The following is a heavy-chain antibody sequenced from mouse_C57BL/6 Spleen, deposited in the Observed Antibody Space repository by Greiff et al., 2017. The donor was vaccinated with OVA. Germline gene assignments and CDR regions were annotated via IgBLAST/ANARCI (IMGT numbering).Heavy chain of an antibody. V-gene: IGHV5-6*02. CDR2: ISSGGSYT. J-gene: IGHJ1*03. CDR1: GFTFSSYG. Sequence: EVKLVESGGDLVKPGGSLKLSCAASGFTFSSYGMSWVRQTPDKRLEWVATISSGGSYTYYPDSVKGRFTISRDNAKNTLYLQMSSLKSEDTAMYYGARGEDDGYYPWYFDVWGTGTTVTVSS. CDR3: ARGEDDGYYPWYFDV. D-gene: IGHD2-3*01.